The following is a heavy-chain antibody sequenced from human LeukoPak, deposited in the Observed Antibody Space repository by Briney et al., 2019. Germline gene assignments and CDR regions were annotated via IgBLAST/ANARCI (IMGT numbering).Heavy chain of an antibody. V-gene: IGHV3-33*01. CDR2: IWYDGSNK. D-gene: IGHD4-11*01. J-gene: IGHJ6*02. CDR1: GFTFSSYG. CDR3: ARGAQYLNYYYGMDV. Sequence: PGGSLRLSCAASGFTFSSYGMHWVRQAPGKGLEWVAVIWYDGSNKYYADSVKGRFTISRDNSKNTLYLQMNSLRAEDTAVYYCARGAQYLNYYYGMDVWGQGTTVTVSS.